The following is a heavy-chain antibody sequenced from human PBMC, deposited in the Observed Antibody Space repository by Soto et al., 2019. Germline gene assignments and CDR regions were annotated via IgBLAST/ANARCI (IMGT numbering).Heavy chain of an antibody. CDR1: GGSISSAAYY. Sequence: QVQLQESGPGLVKPSQTLSLTCTVSGGSISSAAYYWSWIRQHPGKGLEWIGYISHSGSTYYNPSLKSRATISVDTSKNQFSLGVTSVTAADTAVYYCAREYTYGSNFFDCWGQGAVVTVSS. J-gene: IGHJ4*02. CDR2: ISHSGST. D-gene: IGHD2-2*02. CDR3: AREYTYGSNFFDC. V-gene: IGHV4-31*03.